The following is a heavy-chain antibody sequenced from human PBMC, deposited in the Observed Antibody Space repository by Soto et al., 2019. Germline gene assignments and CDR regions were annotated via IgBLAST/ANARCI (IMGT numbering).Heavy chain of an antibody. CDR1: GFTFSSYD. V-gene: IGHV3-13*05. J-gene: IGHJ6*02. CDR2: IGTAGDP. Sequence: GGSLRLSCAASGFTFSSYDMHWVRQATGKGLEWVSAIGTAGDPYYPGSVKGRFTISRENAKNSLYLQMNSLRAGDTAVYYCARGRYYDSSGYLNKTSLTYYYGMDVWGQGTRVSVSS. D-gene: IGHD3-22*01. CDR3: ARGRYYDSSGYLNKTSLTYYYGMDV.